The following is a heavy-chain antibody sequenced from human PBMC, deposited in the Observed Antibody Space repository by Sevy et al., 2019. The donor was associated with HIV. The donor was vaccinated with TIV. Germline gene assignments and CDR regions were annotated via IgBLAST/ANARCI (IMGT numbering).Heavy chain of an antibody. CDR2: ISSNSGTI. V-gene: IGHV3-48*02. CDR3: ARASSSGWYNAFDI. Sequence: GESLKISCEASGFTFSSHDMNWVRQAPGKGLEWVSYISSNSGTIYYEDSVKGRFTISRDNAKNSLSLQMNSLRDEDTAVYYCARASSSGWYNAFDIWGQGTLVTVSS. J-gene: IGHJ3*02. D-gene: IGHD6-19*01. CDR1: GFTFSSHD.